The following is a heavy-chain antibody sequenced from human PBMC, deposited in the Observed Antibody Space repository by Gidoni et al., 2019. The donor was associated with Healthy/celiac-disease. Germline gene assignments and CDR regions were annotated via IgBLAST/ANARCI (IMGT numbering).Heavy chain of an antibody. D-gene: IGHD2-2*01. V-gene: IGHV1-24*01. Sequence: QVQLVQSGAEVKKPGASVKVSCKGSGYTLTELSMHWVRQAPGQGLEWMGGFDPEDGETIYAQTFQGRVTMTEDTSTDTAYMELSSLRSEDTAVYYCATGDRYCSSTSCPLMDVWGKGTTVTVSS. CDR3: ATGDRYCSSTSCPLMDV. J-gene: IGHJ6*04. CDR2: FDPEDGET. CDR1: GYTLTELS.